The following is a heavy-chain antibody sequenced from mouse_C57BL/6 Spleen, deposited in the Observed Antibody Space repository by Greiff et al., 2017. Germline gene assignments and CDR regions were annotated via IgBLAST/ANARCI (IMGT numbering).Heavy chain of an antibody. V-gene: IGHV1-15*01. CDR3: TRQYGGSYDYAMDY. D-gene: IGHD1-1*01. CDR2: IDPETGGT. J-gene: IGHJ4*01. CDR1: GYTFTDYE. Sequence: VQGVESGAELVRPGASVTLSCKASGYTFTDYEMHWVKQTPVHGLEWIGAIDPETGGTAYNQKFKGKAILTADKSSSTAYMELRSLTSEDSAVYYCTRQYGGSYDYAMDYWGQGTSVTVSS.